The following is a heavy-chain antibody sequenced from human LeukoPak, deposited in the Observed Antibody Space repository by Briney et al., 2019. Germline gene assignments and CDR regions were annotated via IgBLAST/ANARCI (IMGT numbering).Heavy chain of an antibody. D-gene: IGHD2/OR15-2a*01. CDR2: IRCSGAST. CDR1: GFPFRKYN. CDR3: AKDARTTIVSGEYAFDI. Sequence: GSLELPLPAPGFPFRKYNMSWVRPAPGKGLGGVPTIRCSGASTYYADSVKGRFTISRDNSKNTLYLQMNSLRAEDTAVYYCAKDARTTIVSGEYAFDIWGQGTMVTVSS. V-gene: IGHV3-23*01. J-gene: IGHJ3*02.